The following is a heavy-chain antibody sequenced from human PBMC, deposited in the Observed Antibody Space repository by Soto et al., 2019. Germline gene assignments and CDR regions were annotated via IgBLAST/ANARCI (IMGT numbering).Heavy chain of an antibody. CDR1: GFTFSSYA. D-gene: IGHD5-12*01. V-gene: IGHV3-30-3*01. J-gene: IGHJ6*02. CDR3: ARTIRGYSGYDPIYSNYGMDV. CDR2: ISYDGSNK. Sequence: QVQLVESGGGVVQPGRSLRLSCAASGFTFSSYAMHWVRQAPGKGLEWVAVISYDGSNKYYADSVKGRFTISRDNSKNTLYLQMNSLRAEDTAVYYCARTIRGYSGYDPIYSNYGMDVWGQGTTVTVSS.